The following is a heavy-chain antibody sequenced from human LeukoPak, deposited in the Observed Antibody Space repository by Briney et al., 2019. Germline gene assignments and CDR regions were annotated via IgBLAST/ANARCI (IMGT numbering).Heavy chain of an antibody. D-gene: IGHD3-9*01. V-gene: IGHV4-34*01. Sequence: SETLSLTCAVYGGSFSGYYLSWIRQPPGKGLEWIGEINHSGSTNYNPSLKSRVTISVDTSKNQFSLKLSSVTAADTAVYYCATQGSQYDILTGYFTPLWGQGTLVTVSS. CDR3: ATQGSQYDILTGYFTPL. J-gene: IGHJ4*02. CDR1: GGSFSGYY. CDR2: INHSGST.